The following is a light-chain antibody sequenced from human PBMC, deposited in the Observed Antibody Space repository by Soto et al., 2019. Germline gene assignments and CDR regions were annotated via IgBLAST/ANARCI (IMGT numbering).Light chain of an antibody. CDR1: SSNIGAGYD. CDR2: GNS. Sequence: QSVLTQPPSVSGAPGQRVTISCTGSSSNIGAGYDVHWYQQLPGTAPKLLIYGNSNRPSGVPDRFSGSKSGTSASLAITGLRAEDVADYSCQSYDSSLSGWVFGGGTKLTVL. V-gene: IGLV1-40*01. J-gene: IGLJ3*02. CDR3: QSYDSSLSGWV.